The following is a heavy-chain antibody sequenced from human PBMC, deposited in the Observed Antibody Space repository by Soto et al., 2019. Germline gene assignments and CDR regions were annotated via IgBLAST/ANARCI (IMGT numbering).Heavy chain of an antibody. V-gene: IGHV3-72*01. CDR1: GFTFSDHY. D-gene: IGHD3-10*01. CDR2: IRNKANSYTT. J-gene: IGHJ4*02. Sequence: EVQLVESGGGLVQPGGSLRLSCAASGFTFSDHYMEWVRQAPGKGLEWGGRIRNKANSYTTEYGASVKGRFTISRDDSKNSLSLQMNSLKTEDTAVYYCASAWFGELKYFVYWGQGTLVTVSS. CDR3: ASAWFGELKYFVY.